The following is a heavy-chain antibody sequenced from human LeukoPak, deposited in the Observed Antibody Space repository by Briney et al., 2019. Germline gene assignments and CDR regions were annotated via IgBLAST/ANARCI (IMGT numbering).Heavy chain of an antibody. CDR1: GYSFTSYY. CDR3: AREASDYGDYTFSFDI. V-gene: IGHV1-46*01. D-gene: IGHD4-17*01. Sequence: ASVKVSCKASGYSFTSYYMHWVRQAPGQGLEWMGIINPSGGSTSYAQKFQGRVTMTRDMSTSTVYMELSSLRSDDTAVYYCAREASDYGDYTFSFDIWGQGTMVTVSS. J-gene: IGHJ3*02. CDR2: INPSGGST.